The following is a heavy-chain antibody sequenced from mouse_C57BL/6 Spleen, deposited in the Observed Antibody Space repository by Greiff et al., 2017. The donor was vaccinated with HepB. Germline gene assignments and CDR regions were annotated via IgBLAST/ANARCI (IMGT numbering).Heavy chain of an antibody. J-gene: IGHJ4*01. CDR3: TREGGTNAMDY. V-gene: IGHV5-9-1*02. Sequence: EVMLVESGEGLVKPGGSLKLSCAASGFTFSSYAMSWVRQTPEKRLEWVAYISSGGDYIYYADTVKGRFTISRDNARNTLYLQMSSLKSEDTAMYYCTREGGTNAMDYWGQGTSVTVSS. CDR1: GFTFSSYA. D-gene: IGHD3-3*01. CDR2: ISSGGDYI.